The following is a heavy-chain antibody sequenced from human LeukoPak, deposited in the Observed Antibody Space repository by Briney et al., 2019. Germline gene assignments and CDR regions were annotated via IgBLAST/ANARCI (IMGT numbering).Heavy chain of an antibody. V-gene: IGHV1-2*02. CDR2: INLNSGDT. D-gene: IGHD6-13*01. CDR3: ASDPAAGPGTAYDS. Sequence: ASVKVSCKASGHTFSDYYMHWVRQAPGQGLEWMGWINLNSGDTRYPQRFQGRVTLTWDTSISTAYMELSRLRSDDTAIYYCASDPAAGPGTAYDSWGQGTLVAVSS. J-gene: IGHJ4*02. CDR1: GHTFSDYY.